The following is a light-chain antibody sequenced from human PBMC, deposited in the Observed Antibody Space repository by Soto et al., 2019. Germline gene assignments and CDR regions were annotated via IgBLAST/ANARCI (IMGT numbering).Light chain of an antibody. V-gene: IGKV3-11*01. CDR1: QSINTY. CDR3: QQRSNWPIT. J-gene: IGKJ5*01. Sequence: ELVLTQSPATLSLSPGEGATLSCRASQSINTYLAWYQQKPGQAPRLLIYDASNRATGIPARFSGSGSGTDFTLTISSLEPEDFAVYYCQQRSNWPITFGQGTRLEIK. CDR2: DAS.